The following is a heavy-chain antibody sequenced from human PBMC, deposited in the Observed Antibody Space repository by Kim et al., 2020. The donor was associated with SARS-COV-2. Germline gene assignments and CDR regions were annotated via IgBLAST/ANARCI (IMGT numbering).Heavy chain of an antibody. V-gene: IGHV1-3*01. J-gene: IGHJ1*01. CDR2: VNGDTGST. Sequence: ASVKVSCKASGYSFTSHAMHWVRQAPGQRLEWLGHVNGDTGSTKYTQKLQGRVTITRDTSASTAYMELTNVRSEDTAVYYCARVAVAGVGYFHHWGQGTLVTVST. CDR1: GYSFTSHA. CDR3: ARVAVAGVGYFHH. D-gene: IGHD6-19*01.